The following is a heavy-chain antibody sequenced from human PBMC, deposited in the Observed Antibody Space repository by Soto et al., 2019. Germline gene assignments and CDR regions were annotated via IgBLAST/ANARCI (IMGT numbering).Heavy chain of an antibody. J-gene: IGHJ6*02. D-gene: IGHD3-10*01. Sequence: ASVKVSCNASGYTFTGYYIHWVRQAPGQGLEWMGWINPNSGGTNYAQKFQGRVTMTRDTSISTAYMELSRLRSDDTAVYYCARAYGDSDYYYGMDVWGQGTTVTVSS. CDR2: INPNSGGT. V-gene: IGHV1-2*02. CDR3: ARAYGDSDYYYGMDV. CDR1: GYTFTGYY.